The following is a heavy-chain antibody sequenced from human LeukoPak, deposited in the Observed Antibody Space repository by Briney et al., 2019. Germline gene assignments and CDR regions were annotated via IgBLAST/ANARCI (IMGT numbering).Heavy chain of an antibody. V-gene: IGHV3-23*01. D-gene: IGHD5-24*01. CDR2: ISGSGGST. J-gene: IGHJ4*02. CDR1: GFTFSSYA. CDR3: ARDPGKELRNGYNAY. Sequence: PTGGSLRLSCAASGFTFSSYAMSWVRQAPGKGLEWVSAISGSGGSTYYADSVKGRFTISRDNSKNTLYLQMNSLRVEDTAVFYCARDPGKELRNGYNAYWGQGTLVTVSS.